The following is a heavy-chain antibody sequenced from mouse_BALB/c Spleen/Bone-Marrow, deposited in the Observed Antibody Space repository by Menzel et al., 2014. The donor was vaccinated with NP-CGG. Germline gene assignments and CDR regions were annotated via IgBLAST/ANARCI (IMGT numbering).Heavy chain of an antibody. CDR2: INPSNGGT. D-gene: IGHD2-13*01. V-gene: IGHV1S81*02. J-gene: IGHJ3*01. CDR3: TREGDSPFAY. CDR1: GYTFTSYY. Sequence: QVQLQQSGAELVKPGASVKLSCKASGYTFTSYYMYWVKQRPGQGLEWIGEINPSNGGTNFNEKFKSKATLTVDKSSSTAYMQLSSLTSEDSAVYCCTREGDSPFAYWGQGTLVPVSA.